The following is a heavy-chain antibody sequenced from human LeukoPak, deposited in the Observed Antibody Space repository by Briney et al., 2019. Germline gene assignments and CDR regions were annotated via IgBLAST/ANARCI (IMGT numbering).Heavy chain of an antibody. V-gene: IGHV3-23*01. J-gene: IGHJ3*02. CDR3: AKDEFGELSSDAFDI. CDR1: GFTFSSFA. D-gene: IGHD3-10*01. CDR2: ISDSVGST. Sequence: GGSLSFSCAASGFTFSSFAMRRLPQAPGKGLEWGSGISDSVGSTYYADSVKGRFTISRDNSKNTLYLQMNSLRAEDTAVYYCAKDEFGELSSDAFDIWGQGTMVTVSS.